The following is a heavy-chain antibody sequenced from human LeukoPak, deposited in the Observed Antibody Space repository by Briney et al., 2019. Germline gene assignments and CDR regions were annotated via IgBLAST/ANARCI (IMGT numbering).Heavy chain of an antibody. V-gene: IGHV3-30-3*01. CDR2: ISYDGSNK. Sequence: GGSLRLSCAASGFTFSSYAMHWVRQAPGKGLEWVAVISYDGSNKYYADSVKGRFTISRDNSKNTLYLQMNSLRAEDTAVYCCARDRGGSYYDLNYWGQGTLVTVSS. CDR3: ARDRGGSYYDLNY. D-gene: IGHD1-26*01. CDR1: GFTFSSYA. J-gene: IGHJ4*02.